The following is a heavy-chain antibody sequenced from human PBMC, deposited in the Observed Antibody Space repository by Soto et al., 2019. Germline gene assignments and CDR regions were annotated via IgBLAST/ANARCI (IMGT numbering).Heavy chain of an antibody. CDR3: TRGDI. CDR1: GFIVSSNY. J-gene: IGHJ4*02. Sequence: GGSLRLSCAASGFIVSSNYMSWVRQAPGKGLEWVSTMYSGGNSYYVDSVKGRFTISRDISKNALYLQMNSLRAEDTAMYYCTRGDIWGQGTLATVSS. CDR2: MYSGGNS. V-gene: IGHV3-53*01.